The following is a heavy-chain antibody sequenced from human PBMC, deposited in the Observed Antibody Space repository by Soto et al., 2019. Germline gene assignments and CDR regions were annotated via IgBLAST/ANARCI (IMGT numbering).Heavy chain of an antibody. CDR1: GFTFSSYG. J-gene: IGHJ6*02. D-gene: IGHD6-19*01. Sequence: QVQLVESGGGVVQPGRSLRLSCAASGFTFSSYGMHWVRQAPGKGLEWVAVISYDGSNKYYADSVKGRFTISRDNSKNTLYLQMNSLRAEDTAVYYCAKDLSGYSSGWTYPLYYYYYGMDVWGQGTTVTVSS. CDR2: ISYDGSNK. V-gene: IGHV3-30*18. CDR3: AKDLSGYSSGWTYPLYYYYYGMDV.